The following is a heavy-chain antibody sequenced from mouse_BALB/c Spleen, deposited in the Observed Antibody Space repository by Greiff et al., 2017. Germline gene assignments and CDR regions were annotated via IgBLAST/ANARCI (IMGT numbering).Heavy chain of an antibody. CDR1: GYSITSDYA. D-gene: IGHD1-1*01. V-gene: IGHV3-2*02. CDR3: ARRDYYGSSWRFAY. Sequence: EVKLMESGPGLVKPSQSLSLTCTVTGYSITSDYAWNWIRQFPGNKLEWMGYISYSGSTSYNPSLKSRISITRDTSKNQFFLQLNSVTTEDTATYYCARRDYYGSSWRFAYWGQGTLVTVSA. CDR2: ISYSGST. J-gene: IGHJ3*01.